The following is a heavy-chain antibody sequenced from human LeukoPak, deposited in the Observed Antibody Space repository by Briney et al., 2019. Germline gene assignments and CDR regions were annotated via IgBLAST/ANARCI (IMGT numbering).Heavy chain of an antibody. V-gene: IGHV1-8*01. CDR2: MNPNSGNT. CDR3: ARAVYSSSPELFDY. Sequence: ASVKVSCKASGYTFTSYDINWVRQATGQGLEWMGWMNPNSGNTGYAQKFQGRVTMTRNTSISTAYMELSSLRSEDTAVYYCARAVYSSSPELFDYWGQGILVTVSS. D-gene: IGHD6-6*01. CDR1: GYTFTSYD. J-gene: IGHJ4*02.